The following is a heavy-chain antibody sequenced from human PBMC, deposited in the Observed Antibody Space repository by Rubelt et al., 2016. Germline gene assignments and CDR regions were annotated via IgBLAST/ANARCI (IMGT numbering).Heavy chain of an antibody. V-gene: IGHV4-39*07. CDR1: GGSISSSSYY. CDR2: IYYSGST. CDR3: ARCTTGTTAFDY. J-gene: IGHJ4*02. Sequence: QLQLQESGPGLVKPSETLSLTCTASGGSISSSSYYWGWIRQPPGKGLEWIGSIYYSGSTYYNPSLKVRVTISVDTSKNQFSLKLSSVTAADTAVYSCARCTTGTTAFDYWGQGTLVTVSS. D-gene: IGHD1-1*01.